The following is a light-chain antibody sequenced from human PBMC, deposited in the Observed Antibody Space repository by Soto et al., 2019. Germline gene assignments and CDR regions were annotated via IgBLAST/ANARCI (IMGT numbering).Light chain of an antibody. CDR1: SSNIGSNT. J-gene: IGLJ2*01. Sequence: QSVLTQPPSTSGTPGQRVTISCSGSSSNIGSNTVNWYQHLPGTAPKLLIYSNNQRPSGVPDRFSGSKSGTSASLAISGLQSEDDDDYYCAVWDDSLNGVVFGGGTKLTVL. V-gene: IGLV1-44*01. CDR2: SNN. CDR3: AVWDDSLNGVV.